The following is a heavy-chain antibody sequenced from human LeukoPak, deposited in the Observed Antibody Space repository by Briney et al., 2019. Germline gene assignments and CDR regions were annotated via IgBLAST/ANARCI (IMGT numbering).Heavy chain of an antibody. V-gene: IGHV4-34*01. CDR2: INHSEST. CDR3: ARGVVVVPDANYYYYMDV. Sequence: SETLSLTCAVYGASFSGYYWSWIRQPPGKGLEWIGEINHSESTNYNPSLKSRVTILVDTSKNQFSLKLSSVTVPDTAVYYCARGVVVVPDANYYYYMDVWGKGTTVTVSS. D-gene: IGHD2-2*01. J-gene: IGHJ6*03. CDR1: GASFSGYY.